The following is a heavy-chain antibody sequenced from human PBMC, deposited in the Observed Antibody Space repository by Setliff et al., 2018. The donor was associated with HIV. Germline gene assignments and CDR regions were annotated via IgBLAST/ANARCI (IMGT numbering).Heavy chain of an antibody. V-gene: IGHV4-31*03. CDR2: IYYSGST. Sequence: PSETLSLTCTVSGGSISSSSYYWSWSRQHPGKGLEWIGYIYYSGSTYYNPSLKSRVTISIDTSKNQFSLRLSSVTAADTAAYYCARWYTTGRGWFDPWGQGTLVTVS. J-gene: IGHJ5*02. CDR3: ARWYTTGRGWFDP. CDR1: GGSISSSSYY. D-gene: IGHD6-25*01.